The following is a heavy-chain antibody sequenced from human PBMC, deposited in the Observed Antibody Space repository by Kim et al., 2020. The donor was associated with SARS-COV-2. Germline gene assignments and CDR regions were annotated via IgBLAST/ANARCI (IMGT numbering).Heavy chain of an antibody. CDR2: ISSNGGST. V-gene: IGHV3-64D*09. CDR1: GFTFSSFA. D-gene: IGHD6-13*01. Sequence: GGSLRLPCSASGFTFSSFAMHWVRQAPGKGLEYVSAISSNGGSTYYADSVKGRFTISRDNPKNTLYLQMSSLRAEDTAVYYCVKHDSSRYYYYGLGVGGQGTTLTVSS. J-gene: IGHJ6*02. CDR3: VKHDSSRYYYYGLGV.